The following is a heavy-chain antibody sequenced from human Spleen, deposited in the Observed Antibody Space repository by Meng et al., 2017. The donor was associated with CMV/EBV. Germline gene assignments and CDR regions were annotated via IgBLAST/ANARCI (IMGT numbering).Heavy chain of an antibody. Sequence: GGSISSSNWWSWVRQPPGKGLEWIGEIYHSGSTNYNPSLKSRVTISVDKSNNHFSLNLSSVTAADTAVYFCASRKLNYYGSGTGFDPWGQGTLVTVSS. CDR1: GGSISSSNW. CDR2: IYHSGST. J-gene: IGHJ5*02. CDR3: ASRKLNYYGSGTGFDP. V-gene: IGHV4-4*01. D-gene: IGHD3-10*01.